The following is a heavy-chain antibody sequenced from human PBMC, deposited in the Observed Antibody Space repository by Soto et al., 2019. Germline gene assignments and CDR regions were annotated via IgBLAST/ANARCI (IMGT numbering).Heavy chain of an antibody. J-gene: IGHJ6*02. CDR3: ARGGAIFGVVRTYGMDV. V-gene: IGHV4-34*01. CDR1: GGSFSGYY. CDR2: INHSGST. Sequence: SETLSLTCAVYGGSFSGYYWSWIRQPPGKGLEWIGEINHSGSTNYNPSLKSRVTISVDTSKNQFSLKLSSVTAADTAVYYCARGGAIFGVVRTYGMDVWGQGTTVTVS. D-gene: IGHD3-3*01.